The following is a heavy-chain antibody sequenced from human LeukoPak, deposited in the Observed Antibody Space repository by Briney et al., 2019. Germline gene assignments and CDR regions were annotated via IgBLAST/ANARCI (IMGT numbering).Heavy chain of an antibody. CDR3: ARHAEAFDI. Sequence: SETLSLTCAVSGYSISSGYYWGWIRQPPGKGLEWIGSIYHSGSTYYNPSLKSRVTISVDTSKNQFSLKLSSVTAADTAVYYCARHAEAFDIWGQGTMVTISS. D-gene: IGHD1-14*01. CDR1: GYSISSGYY. CDR2: IYHSGST. V-gene: IGHV4-38-2*01. J-gene: IGHJ3*02.